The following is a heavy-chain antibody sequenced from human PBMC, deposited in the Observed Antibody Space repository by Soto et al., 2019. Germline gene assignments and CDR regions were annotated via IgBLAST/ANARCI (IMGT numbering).Heavy chain of an antibody. V-gene: IGHV1-46*01. CDR1: GYTFTSYF. J-gene: IGHJ4*02. CDR2: INSSGGST. Sequence: QVQLVQSGAEVKKPGASVKVSCKASGYTFTSYFMHWVRQAPGQGLEWMGIINSSGGSTSYAQKVPGKLSLNTGTVTSTVYLEVARLTTAGPALDFCARGGDYVVAHRFEYRGQGTLVSVSS. CDR3: ARGGDYVVAHRFEY. D-gene: IGHD2-15*01.